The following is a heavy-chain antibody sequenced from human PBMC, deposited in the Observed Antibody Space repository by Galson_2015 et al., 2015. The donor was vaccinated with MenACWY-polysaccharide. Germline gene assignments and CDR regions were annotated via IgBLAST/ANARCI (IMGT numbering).Heavy chain of an antibody. Sequence: SLRLSCAASGFTFTSYAMSWVRQAPGKGLEWVAAIRSSGTNTYYADSVKGRFTISRDNSKNTLYLQMNSPRAEDTAVYYCAKDSTDVWIVAARFDHWGPGTLVTVSS. CDR3: AKDSTDVWIVAARFDH. CDR2: IRSSGTNT. D-gene: IGHD1-1*01. J-gene: IGHJ5*02. V-gene: IGHV3-23*01. CDR1: GFTFTSYA.